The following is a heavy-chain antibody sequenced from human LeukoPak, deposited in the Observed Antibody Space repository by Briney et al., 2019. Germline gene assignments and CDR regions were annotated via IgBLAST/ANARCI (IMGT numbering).Heavy chain of an antibody. CDR3: ARGILYYYHSGAYLDY. CDR1: GYTFNGYY. Sequence: ASVKVSCKASGYTFNGYYMHWVRQAPGQGLEWMGWINPNSGGTNYAQKFQGRVTMTRDTSISTAYMELSRLRSDDTAMYYCARGILYYYHSGAYLDYWGQGTLVTVSS. CDR2: INPNSGGT. D-gene: IGHD3-22*01. V-gene: IGHV1-2*02. J-gene: IGHJ4*02.